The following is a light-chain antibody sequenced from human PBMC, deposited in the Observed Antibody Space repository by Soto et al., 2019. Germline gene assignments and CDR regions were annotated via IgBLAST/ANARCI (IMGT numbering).Light chain of an antibody. CDR3: QQANSFPPWT. CDR2: AAS. CDR1: PGISSW. Sequence: DIQMTQSPSSVSASVGDRVTITCRASPGISSWLAWYQQKPGKAPKLLIYAASSLQSGVPSRFSGSGSGTDFTLTISSRQPEDFATYYCQQANSFPPWTFGQGTKVEIK. J-gene: IGKJ1*01. V-gene: IGKV1-12*01.